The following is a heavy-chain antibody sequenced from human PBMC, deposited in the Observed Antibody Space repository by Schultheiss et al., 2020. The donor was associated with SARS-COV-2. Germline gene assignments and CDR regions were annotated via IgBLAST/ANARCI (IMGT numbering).Heavy chain of an antibody. D-gene: IGHD6-13*01. V-gene: IGHV3-33*08. CDR3: ARAGSRWPWYFDL. CDR2: IWYDGSNK. CDR1: GFTFSSYA. J-gene: IGHJ2*01. Sequence: GGSLRLSCSASGFTFSSYAMHWVRQAPGKGLEWVAVIWYDGSNKYYADSVKGRFTISRDNAKNSLYLQMNSLRAEDTAVYYCARAGSRWPWYFDLWGRGTLVTISS.